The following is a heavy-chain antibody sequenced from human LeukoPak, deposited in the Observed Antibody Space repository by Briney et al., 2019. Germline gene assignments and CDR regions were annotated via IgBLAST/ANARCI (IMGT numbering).Heavy chain of an antibody. J-gene: IGHJ4*02. V-gene: IGHV4-59*01. CDR3: ATISYRSRNWVLDS. D-gene: IGHD6-13*01. CDR2: IYYSGST. Sequence: SETLSLTCTVSGDSISSYYYSWIRQPPGKGREWISYIYYSGSTNYNPSLKSRVTISIDTSKKQFSLKLNSVTAADTAVYFCATISYRSRNWVLDSWGQGTLVTVSS. CDR1: GDSISSYY.